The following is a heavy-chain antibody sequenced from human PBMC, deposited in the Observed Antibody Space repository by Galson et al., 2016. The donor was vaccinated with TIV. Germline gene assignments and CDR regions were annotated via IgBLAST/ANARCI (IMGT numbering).Heavy chain of an antibody. J-gene: IGHJ4*02. V-gene: IGHV3-53*05. CDR2: IYPSGAS. Sequence: SLRLSCAASGLLVSDSYMSWVRQPPGEGLEWVSIIYPSGASYYPESTESVKGRFTISRDNSKNTVFLQINSLRVEDTAVYYCPTSTMPNLGDYWGQGTLVTVST. CDR3: PTSTMPNLGDY. D-gene: IGHD7-27*01. CDR1: GLLVSDSY.